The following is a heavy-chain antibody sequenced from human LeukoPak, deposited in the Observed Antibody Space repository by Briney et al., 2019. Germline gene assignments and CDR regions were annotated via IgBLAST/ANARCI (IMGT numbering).Heavy chain of an antibody. V-gene: IGHV3-23*01. CDR2: FTGNGDTT. D-gene: IGHD2-8*01. Sequence: GGSLRLSCAASGFTFRNHAMTWVRQAPGKGLDWVSVFTGNGDTTYYADSLKGRFTISRDNSRNTLYLQMNSLRAEDTAVYHCAGNAADCTTSACYDSWGQGTLVTVSS. CDR3: AGNAADCTTSACYDS. CDR1: GFTFRNHA. J-gene: IGHJ4*02.